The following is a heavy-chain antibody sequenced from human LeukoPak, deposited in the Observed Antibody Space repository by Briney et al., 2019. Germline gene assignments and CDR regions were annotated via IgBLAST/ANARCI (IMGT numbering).Heavy chain of an antibody. CDR1: GFTFTKYW. CDR2: IKQDGSDK. D-gene: IGHD1-14*01. V-gene: IGHV3-7*01. Sequence: GGSLRLSCAASGFTFTKYWMTWVRQAPGKGLEWVGNIKQDGSDKNYIDSVKGRFTISRDNTKNSVYLQMSSLRAEDTAVYYCAREVWGPEYWGQGTLVTVPS. J-gene: IGHJ4*02. CDR3: AREVWGPEY.